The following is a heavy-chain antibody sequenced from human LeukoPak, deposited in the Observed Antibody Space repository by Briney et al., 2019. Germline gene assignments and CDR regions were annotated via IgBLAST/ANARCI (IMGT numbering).Heavy chain of an antibody. CDR2: IYYSGSI. V-gene: IGHV4-59*01. CDR3: ARALGYYDFWRGSSSPSNWFDP. Sequence: KPSETLSLTCTVSGGSINFYYWSWIRQSPGKGLEWIGNIYYSGSINYNPSLKSRVTISVETSKNQFSLILSSVSAADTAVYYCARALGYYDFWRGSSSPSNWFDPWGQGTLVTVSS. CDR1: GGSINFYY. J-gene: IGHJ5*02. D-gene: IGHD3-3*01.